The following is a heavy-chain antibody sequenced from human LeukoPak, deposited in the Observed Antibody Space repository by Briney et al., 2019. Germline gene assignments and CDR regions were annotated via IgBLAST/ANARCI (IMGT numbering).Heavy chain of an antibody. Sequence: ASVKVSCKASGYTFTGYYMHWVRQAPGQGLEWMGIINPSGDSTSYEQRFRGRLTMTRDTSTNTVYMELSSLRSEDTAVYYCARHPSPQLHHFDYWGQGTLVTVSS. CDR1: GYTFTGYY. V-gene: IGHV1-46*01. CDR3: ARHPSPQLHHFDY. J-gene: IGHJ4*02. CDR2: INPSGDST. D-gene: IGHD1-1*01.